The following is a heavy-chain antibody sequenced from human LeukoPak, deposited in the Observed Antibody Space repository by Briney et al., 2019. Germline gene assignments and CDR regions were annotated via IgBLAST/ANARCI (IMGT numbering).Heavy chain of an antibody. CDR3: ATDRNWNPGVYAFDI. V-gene: IGHV1-24*01. CDR2: FDPEDGET. CDR1: GYTLIELS. J-gene: IGHJ3*02. D-gene: IGHD1-1*01. Sequence: ASVKVSCKVSGYTLIELSMHWVRQAPGKGLEWMGGFDPEDGETIYAQKFQGRVTMTEDTSTDTAYMELSSLRSEDTAVYYCATDRNWNPGVYAFDIWGQGTMVTVSS.